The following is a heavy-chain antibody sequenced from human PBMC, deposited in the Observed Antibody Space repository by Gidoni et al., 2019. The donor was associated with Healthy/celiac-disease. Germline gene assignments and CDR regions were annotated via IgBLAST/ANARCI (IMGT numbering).Heavy chain of an antibody. J-gene: IGHJ4*02. Sequence: EVQLVESGGGLVKPGGSLRLSCSASGFTFSGYSMNWVRQAPGKGPEWVSSISSSSSYIYYADSVKGRFTISRDNAKNSLYLQMNSLRAEDTAVYYCARDFLWELLPDYWGQGTLVTVSS. CDR2: ISSSSSYI. CDR1: GFTFSGYS. D-gene: IGHD1-26*01. CDR3: ARDFLWELLPDY. V-gene: IGHV3-21*01.